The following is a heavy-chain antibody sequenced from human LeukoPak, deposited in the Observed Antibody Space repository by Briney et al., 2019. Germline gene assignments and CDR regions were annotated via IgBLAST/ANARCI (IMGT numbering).Heavy chain of an antibody. J-gene: IGHJ4*02. D-gene: IGHD3-10*01. Sequence: PGGSLRLSCAASGFTFTTYAMSWVRQAPGKGLEWVSAVSSSGISTYYADSVKGRFTISRDNSKNTLYLQMNSLRAEDTAVYYCAKPYYGSGSYYGFNYYAFDYWGQGTLVTVSS. CDR3: AKPYYGSGSYYGFNYYAFDY. CDR2: VSSSGIST. CDR1: GFTFTTYA. V-gene: IGHV3-23*01.